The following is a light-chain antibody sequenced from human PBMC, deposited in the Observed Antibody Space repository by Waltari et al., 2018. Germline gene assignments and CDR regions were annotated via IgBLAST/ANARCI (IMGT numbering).Light chain of an antibody. CDR2: WIP. V-gene: IGLV1-47*01. J-gene: IGLJ3*02. CDR1: NSNIGSTY. CDR3: AAWDDSLRAWV. Sequence: QSVLIQPPSASETPGQRVTISCSGSNSNIGSTYVSWYQHHPGTAPELLFYWIPPRPSGVPDRFSGSKSDPSASLAISGLRSEDEADYYCAAWDDSLRAWVFGGGTKLTVL.